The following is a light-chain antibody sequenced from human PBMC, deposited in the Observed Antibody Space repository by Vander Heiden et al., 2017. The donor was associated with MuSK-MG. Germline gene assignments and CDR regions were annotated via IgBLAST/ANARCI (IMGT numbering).Light chain of an antibody. J-gene: IGKJ4*01. CDR3: QQDNNWPLT. CDR1: QNVNSN. V-gene: IGKV3-15*01. Sequence: EIVLTPSPATLSVSLGEWATLSCRDSQNVNSNLAWYQQKPGQAPRLVIYGASTRATGIPARFSGSGSGTEFTLTISSLQSEDFAVYSCQQDNNWPLTFGGGTKVEIK. CDR2: GAS.